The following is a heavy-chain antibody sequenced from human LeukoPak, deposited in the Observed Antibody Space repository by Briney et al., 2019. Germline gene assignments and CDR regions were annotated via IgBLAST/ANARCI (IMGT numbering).Heavy chain of an antibody. CDR3: ARRRDSFDY. CDR2: INHSGST. D-gene: IGHD3/OR15-3a*01. J-gene: IGHJ4*02. Sequence: PSETLSLTCAVYGGSFSGYYWSWIRQPPGKGLEWIGEINHSGSTNYNPSLKSRVTISVDTSKNQFSLKLSSVTAADTAVYYCARRRDSFDYWGQGTLVTVSS. V-gene: IGHV4-34*01. CDR1: GGSFSGYY.